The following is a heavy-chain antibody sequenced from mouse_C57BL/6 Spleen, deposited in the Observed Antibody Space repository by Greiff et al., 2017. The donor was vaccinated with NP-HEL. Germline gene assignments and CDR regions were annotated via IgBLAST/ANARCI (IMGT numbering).Heavy chain of an antibody. Sequence: VQLQESGAELVRPGASVTLSCKASGYTFTDYEMHWVKQTPVHGLEWIGAIDPETGGTAYNQKFKGKAILTADKSSSTAYMELRSLTSEDSAVYYCTSLTVGRYFDVWGTGTTVTVSS. J-gene: IGHJ1*03. V-gene: IGHV1-15*01. CDR2: IDPETGGT. D-gene: IGHD1-1*01. CDR1: GYTFTDYE. CDR3: TSLTVGRYFDV.